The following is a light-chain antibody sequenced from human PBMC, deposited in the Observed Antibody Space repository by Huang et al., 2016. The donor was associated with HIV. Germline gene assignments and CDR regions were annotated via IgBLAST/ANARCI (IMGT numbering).Light chain of an antibody. CDR2: GAS. Sequence: DIQITQSPSSLSASVGDRVTITCRASQNINKYLNWYQQQPGKAPKLLISGASTLQSGVPSSFSGIGSRTDFTLTISSLQPEDSAVYFCQQSVKTPRTFGQGTKLEI. CDR3: QQSVKTPRT. CDR1: QNINKY. V-gene: IGKV1-39*01. J-gene: IGKJ2*01.